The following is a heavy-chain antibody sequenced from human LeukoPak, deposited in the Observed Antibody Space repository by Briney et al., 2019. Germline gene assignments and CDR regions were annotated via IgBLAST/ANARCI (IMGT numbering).Heavy chain of an antibody. CDR3: ARDRGDFWSAYFHY. Sequence: ASVKVSCKASGYTFTTYGINWVRQAPGQGLEWMGWISPYNGNTNYAQKLQGRVTMTTDTSTSTVYMELRSLTSDDTAVYYCARDRGDFWSAYFHYWGQGTLVTVSS. J-gene: IGHJ4*02. CDR2: ISPYNGNT. V-gene: IGHV1-18*01. D-gene: IGHD3-3*01. CDR1: GYTFTTYG.